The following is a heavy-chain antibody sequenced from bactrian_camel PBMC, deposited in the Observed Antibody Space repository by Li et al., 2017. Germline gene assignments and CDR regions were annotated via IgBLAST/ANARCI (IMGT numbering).Heavy chain of an antibody. D-gene: IGHD5*01. CDR1: GDTQNTAY. Sequence: HVQLVESGGGSVEAGGSLRLSCAYSGDTQNTAYMAWFRQFPGRDREGVAAFAGDGRTNYADSVKGRFTISRDGAKNIIALQMDSLKPEDTATYFCARSRPRLFCTGESEMYWGQGTQVTVS. CDR2: FAGDGRT. J-gene: IGHJ4*01. CDR3: ARSRPRLFCTGESEMY. V-gene: IGHV3S53*01.